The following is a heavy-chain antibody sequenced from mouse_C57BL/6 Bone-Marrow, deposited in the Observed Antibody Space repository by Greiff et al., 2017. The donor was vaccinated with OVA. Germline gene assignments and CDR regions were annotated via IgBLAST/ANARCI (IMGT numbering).Heavy chain of an antibody. CDR2: INSDGGST. V-gene: IGHV5-2*03. CDR3: ARQGNDYHAMDY. Sequence: EVKVEESGGGLVQPGESLKLSCESNEYEFPSHDMSWVRKTPEKRLELVAAINSDGGSTYYPDTMERRFIISRDNTKKTLYLQMSSLRSEDTALYYCARQGNDYHAMDYWGQGTSVTVSS. CDR1: EYEFPSHD. J-gene: IGHJ4*01.